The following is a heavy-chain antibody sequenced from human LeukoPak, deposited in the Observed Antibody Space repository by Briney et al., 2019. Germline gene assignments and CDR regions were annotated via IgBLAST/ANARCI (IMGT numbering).Heavy chain of an antibody. CDR2: FAGSDTTT. CDR1: EFTVSRNY. J-gene: IGHJ4*02. V-gene: IGHV3-48*03. Sequence: GGSLRLSCTASEFTVSRNYMLWVRKAPGKGLEWVSYFAGSDTTTYYADSVKGRFTISRDNAKNSLYLQMNSLRAEDTALYYCATLGYHLDSWGQGTLVTVSS. CDR3: ATLGYHLDS. D-gene: IGHD3-22*01.